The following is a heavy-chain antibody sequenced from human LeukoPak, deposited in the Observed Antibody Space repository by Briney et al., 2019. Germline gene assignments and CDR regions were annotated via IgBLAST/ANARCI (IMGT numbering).Heavy chain of an antibody. D-gene: IGHD5-24*01. J-gene: IGHJ4*02. CDR3: ARDYKYAFDN. CDR2: IGIDSGNT. Sequence: GGSLRLSCAPSGFTFSDYSVNGVRHAPGKGLECISYIGIDSGNTNYADSVKGRLTISGDKAKNSLYLQMNSLRVEDTAVYYCARDYKYAFDNWGQGTLVTVSS. V-gene: IGHV3-48*01. CDR1: GFTFSDYS.